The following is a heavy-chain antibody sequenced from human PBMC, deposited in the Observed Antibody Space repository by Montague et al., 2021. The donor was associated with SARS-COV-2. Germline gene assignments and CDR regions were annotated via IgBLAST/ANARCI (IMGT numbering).Heavy chain of an antibody. CDR1: GGSFSGYY. CDR2: INHSGST. V-gene: IGHV4-34*01. D-gene: IGHD3-3*01. CDR3: ARVVGDYDFWSGQYYYYYYMDV. Sequence: SETLSLTCAVYGGSFSGYYWSWTRQPPGKGLEWIGEINHSGSTNYNPSLKSRVTISVDTSKNQFSLKLSSVTAADTAVYSCARVVGDYDFWSGQYYYYYYMDVWGKGTTVTVSS. J-gene: IGHJ6*03.